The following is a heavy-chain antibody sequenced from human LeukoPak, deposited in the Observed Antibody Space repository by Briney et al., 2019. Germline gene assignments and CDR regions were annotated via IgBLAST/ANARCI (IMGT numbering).Heavy chain of an antibody. D-gene: IGHD3-16*01. CDR3: ARRWGDYYNWFDP. CDR2: IYTSGST. Sequence: SETLSLTCTVSGGSISSYYWSWIRQPPGKGLEWIGYIYTSGSTNYNPSLKSRVTISVDTSKNQFSLKLSSVTAADTAVYYCARRWGDYYNWFDPWGQGTLVTVSS. CDR1: GGSISSYY. J-gene: IGHJ5*02. V-gene: IGHV4-4*09.